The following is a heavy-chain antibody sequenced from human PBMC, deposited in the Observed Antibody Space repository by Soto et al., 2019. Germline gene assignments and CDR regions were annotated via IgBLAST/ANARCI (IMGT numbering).Heavy chain of an antibody. CDR3: AHKGYGDSPLDY. J-gene: IGHJ4*02. V-gene: IGHV2-5*01. CDR2: VYWHDTK. D-gene: IGHD4-17*01. CDR1: GFSLTPRGGG. Sequence: QIPLKESGPPLVKPTQTPPLTCTFSGFSLTPRGGGVAWIRQPPEKALEWLAVVYWHDTKHSSPSLKSRFTITKDTSKNQVVLTMTNMDPVDTATYFCAHKGYGDSPLDYWGQGTLVTVSS.